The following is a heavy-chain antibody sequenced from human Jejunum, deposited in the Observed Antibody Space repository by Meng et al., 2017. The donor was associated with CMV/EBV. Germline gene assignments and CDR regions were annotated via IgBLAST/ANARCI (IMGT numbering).Heavy chain of an antibody. Sequence: AVYGESFGDNFWSWLRQPPGKGLEWIGEINHSGGTNYNPSLKSRVTISVDTSKTQFSLKLTSATAADTAVYYCARELVPAVPFDFWGQGTLVTVSS. V-gene: IGHV4-34*01. D-gene: IGHD2-2*01. CDR1: GESFGDNF. CDR3: ARELVPAVPFDF. CDR2: INHSGGT. J-gene: IGHJ4*02.